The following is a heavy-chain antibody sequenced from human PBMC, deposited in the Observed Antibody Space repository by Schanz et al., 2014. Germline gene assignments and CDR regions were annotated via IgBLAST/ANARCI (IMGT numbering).Heavy chain of an antibody. CDR2: IKQDGSEK. CDR3: ARGVRIDY. D-gene: IGHD3-3*01. J-gene: IGHJ4*02. Sequence: VQLVESGGGLVKPGGSLRLSCAASGFTFSDYYMTWIRQAPGKGLEWVANIKQDGSEKYYVDSVKGRFTISRDNAKNSLYLQMNSLTAEDTAVYYCARGVRIDYWGQGTLVTVSS. CDR1: GFTFSDYY. V-gene: IGHV3-7*01.